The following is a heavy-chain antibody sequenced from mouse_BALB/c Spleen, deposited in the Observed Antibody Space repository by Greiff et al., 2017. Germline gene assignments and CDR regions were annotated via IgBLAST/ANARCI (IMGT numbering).Heavy chain of an antibody. J-gene: IGHJ2*01. CDR1: GFSLTSYG. Sequence: QVQLQQSGPGLVQPSQSLSITCTVSGFSLTSYGVHWVRQSPGKGLEWLGVIWGGGSTDYNAAFISRLSISKDNSKSQVFFKMNSLQANDTAIYYCARRDGYEYYLDYWGQGTTLTVSS. CDR2: IWGGGST. CDR3: ARRDGYEYYLDY. D-gene: IGHD2-2*01. V-gene: IGHV2-2*02.